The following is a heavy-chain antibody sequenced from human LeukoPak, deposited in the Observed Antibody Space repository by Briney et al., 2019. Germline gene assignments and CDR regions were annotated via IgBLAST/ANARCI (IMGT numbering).Heavy chain of an antibody. Sequence: ASVKVSCKASGYTFTSYGISWVRQAPGQGLEWMGWISAYSGNTNYAQKLQGRVTMTTDTSTSTAYMELRSLRSDDTAVYYCARDRYYYDSSGYPGGYWGQGTLVTVSS. D-gene: IGHD3-22*01. CDR1: GYTFTSYG. CDR2: ISAYSGNT. CDR3: ARDRYYYDSSGYPGGY. J-gene: IGHJ4*02. V-gene: IGHV1-18*01.